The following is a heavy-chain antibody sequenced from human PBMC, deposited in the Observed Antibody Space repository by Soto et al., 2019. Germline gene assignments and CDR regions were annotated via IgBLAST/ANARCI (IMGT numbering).Heavy chain of an antibody. CDR1: GFTFNNYA. J-gene: IGHJ6*02. V-gene: IGHV3-23*01. Sequence: GGSLRLSCAASGFTFNNYAMSWVRQAPGKGLEWVSSISGGGSSTYYADSVKGKFTISRDNSKNTLYLQMSSLGAEDTAVYYCVKRRSVSSIIGNYYYYGMDVWGQGTTVTVSS. CDR2: ISGGGSST. CDR3: VKRRSVSSIIGNYYYYGMDV. D-gene: IGHD2-2*01.